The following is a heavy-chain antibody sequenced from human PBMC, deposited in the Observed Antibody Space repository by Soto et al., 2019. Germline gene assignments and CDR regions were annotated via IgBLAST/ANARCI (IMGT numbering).Heavy chain of an antibody. J-gene: IGHJ4*02. CDR2: IYYSGST. CDR1: GGSISSYY. CDR3: ERGRAPGSY. V-gene: IGHV4-59*01. Sequence: QVQLQESGPGLVKPSETLSLTCTVSGGSISSYYWSWIRQPPGEALEWIGSIYYSGSTNYNPSLKSRVTMSVDTSMNQFSLKLSSVTAADTAVYYCERGRAPGSYWGQGSLVTVSS. D-gene: IGHD1-26*01.